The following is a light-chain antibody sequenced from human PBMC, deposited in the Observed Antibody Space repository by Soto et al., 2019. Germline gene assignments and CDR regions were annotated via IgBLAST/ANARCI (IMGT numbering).Light chain of an antibody. Sequence: EIVLTQSPATLSLSPGERATLSCRASQSLSTYLAWYQQKPGQAPRLLIYDASNRAAGIPARFSGSGSGTDFTLTISSLEPEDFATYYCQQYYSYPQTFGQGTKVEIK. CDR1: QSLSTY. V-gene: IGKV3-11*01. CDR2: DAS. J-gene: IGKJ1*01. CDR3: QQYYSYPQT.